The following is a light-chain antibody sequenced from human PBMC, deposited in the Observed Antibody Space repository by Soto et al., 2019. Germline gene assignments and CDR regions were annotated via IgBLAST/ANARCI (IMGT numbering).Light chain of an antibody. V-gene: IGLV2-14*01. CDR3: SSYTSSVAHV. J-gene: IGLJ1*01. CDR2: EVS. CDR1: SSDIGGYND. Sequence: ALTQPASVSGSPGQSITIPCTGTSSDIGGYNDVSWYQQHPGKAPKLMIYEVSHRPSGISNRFSGSKSGNTASLTISGLQAEDEADYYCSSYTSSVAHVFGTGTKVTVL.